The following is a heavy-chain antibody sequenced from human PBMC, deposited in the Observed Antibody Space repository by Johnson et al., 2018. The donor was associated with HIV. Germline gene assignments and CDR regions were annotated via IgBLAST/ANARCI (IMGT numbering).Heavy chain of an antibody. CDR3: TTDLAAGGSGAFDI. D-gene: IGHD6-13*01. CDR2: IKSKTDGGTT. Sequence: EVQLVESGGGLVKPGGSLRLSCAASGFTFSNAWMSWVRQAPGKGLEWVGRIKSKTDGGTTDYAAPVKGRFTISRDDSKNTLYLQMNSLKTEDTAVYYCTTDLAAGGSGAFDIWGQGTMVTVSS. CDR1: GFTFSNAW. V-gene: IGHV3-15*01. J-gene: IGHJ3*02.